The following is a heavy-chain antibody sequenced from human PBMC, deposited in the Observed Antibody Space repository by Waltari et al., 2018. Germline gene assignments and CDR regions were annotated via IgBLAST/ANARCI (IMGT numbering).Heavy chain of an antibody. D-gene: IGHD1-20*01. V-gene: IGHV4-59*01. J-gene: IGHJ4*02. CDR3: ASHGITGMSFDY. Sequence: QVQLQESGPGLVKPSETLSLTCTVSGGSISSYYWSWIRQPPGKGLEWIGYIYYSGSTNYNPSLKSRVTISVDTSKNQFSLKLSSVTAADTAVYYSASHGITGMSFDYWGQGTLVTVSS. CDR1: GGSISSYY. CDR2: IYYSGST.